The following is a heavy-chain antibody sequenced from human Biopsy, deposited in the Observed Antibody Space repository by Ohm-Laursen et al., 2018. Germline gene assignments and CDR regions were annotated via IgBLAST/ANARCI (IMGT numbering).Heavy chain of an antibody. Sequence: AASVKVSCKASGYTFTGYYLHWVRQAPGQGLEWMGWINPKSGGTHYLEKFRGRVTMTRDTSISTAYMEVSSLRSDDTAVYYCARAKLEPVYYYYGMDVWGQGTTVTVSS. CDR3: ARAKLEPVYYYYGMDV. CDR1: GYTFTGYY. J-gene: IGHJ6*02. CDR2: INPKSGGT. V-gene: IGHV1-2*02. D-gene: IGHD1-1*01.